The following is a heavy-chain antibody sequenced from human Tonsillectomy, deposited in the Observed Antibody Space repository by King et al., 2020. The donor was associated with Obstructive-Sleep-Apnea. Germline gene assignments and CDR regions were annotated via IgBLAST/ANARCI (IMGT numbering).Heavy chain of an antibody. J-gene: IGHJ4*02. Sequence: VQLVESGGGLVQPGGSLRLSCAASGFTFSSYLMCWVRQAPGKGLEWVANIKQDGSEKYYVDSVKGRFTISRENAKNSLYLQMNSLRAEDTAVYYCARDGTRYGDYVPFNYWGQGTLVTVSS. CDR2: IKQDGSEK. D-gene: IGHD4-17*01. V-gene: IGHV3-7*03. CDR3: ARDGTRYGDYVPFNY. CDR1: GFTFSSYL.